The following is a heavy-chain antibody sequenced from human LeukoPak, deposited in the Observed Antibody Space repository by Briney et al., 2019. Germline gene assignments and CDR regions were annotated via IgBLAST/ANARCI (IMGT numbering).Heavy chain of an antibody. CDR1: GGSISSSSYY. V-gene: IGHV4-39*07. Sequence: SETLSLTCTVSGGSISSSSYYWGWIRQPPGKGLEWIGSIYYSGSTYYNPSLKSRVTISVDTSKNQFSLKLSSVTAADTAVYYCARTFGSYSNWFDPWGQGTLVTVSS. J-gene: IGHJ5*02. D-gene: IGHD1-26*01. CDR2: IYYSGST. CDR3: ARTFGSYSNWFDP.